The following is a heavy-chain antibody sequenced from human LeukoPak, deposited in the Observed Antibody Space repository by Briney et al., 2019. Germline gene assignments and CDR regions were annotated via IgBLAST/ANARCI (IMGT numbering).Heavy chain of an antibody. CDR2: ISGSGGST. CDR1: GFTFSSYA. J-gene: IGHJ4*02. CDR3: AKARGSSTSLFFDY. V-gene: IGHV3-23*01. D-gene: IGHD2-2*01. Sequence: GGSLRLSCAASGFTFSSYAMSWVRQAPGKGLEWVSAISGSGGSTYYADSVKGRFTISTDNSKNTLYLQMNSLRAEDAAVYYCAKARGSSTSLFFDYWGQGTLVTVSS.